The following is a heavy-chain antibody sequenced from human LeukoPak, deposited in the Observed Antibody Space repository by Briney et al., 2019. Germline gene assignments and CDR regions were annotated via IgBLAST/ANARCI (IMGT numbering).Heavy chain of an antibody. D-gene: IGHD5-12*01. Sequence: SETLSLTCTVSGGSISSYYWSWIRQPPGKGLVWIGYIYYSGSTYYNPSLKSRVTISVDTSKNQFSLKLSSVTAADTAVYYCARGGYDSSDAFDIWGQGTMVTVSS. CDR1: GGSISSYY. CDR3: ARGGYDSSDAFDI. CDR2: IYYSGST. J-gene: IGHJ3*02. V-gene: IGHV4-59*12.